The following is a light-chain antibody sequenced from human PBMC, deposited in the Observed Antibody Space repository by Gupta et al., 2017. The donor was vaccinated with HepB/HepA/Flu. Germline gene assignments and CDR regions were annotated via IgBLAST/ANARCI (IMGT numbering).Light chain of an antibody. CDR1: KDCGGIL. J-gene: IGKJ4*01. CDR3: QQYGTSPLT. CDR2: GAS. V-gene: IGKV3-20*01. Sequence: IVLMLPPCTLSLSPGERATLSCRASKDCGGILLAWYHQKPGQAPRLLITGASSRAAGIPDRFSGSGSGTDFTLTINSLEPEDFGVYYCQQYGTSPLTFGGGTKVEIK.